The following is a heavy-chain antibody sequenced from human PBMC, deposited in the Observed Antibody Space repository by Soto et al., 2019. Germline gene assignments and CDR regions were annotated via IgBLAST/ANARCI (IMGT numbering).Heavy chain of an antibody. D-gene: IGHD5-12*01. CDR3: AKDLWAEMATIQGY. CDR1: GFTFSSYA. CDR2: ISGSGGST. Sequence: VGSLRLSCAASGFTFSSYAMSWVRQAPGKGLEWVSAISGSGGSTYYADSVKGRFTISRDNSKNTLYLQMNSLRAEDTAVYYCAKDLWAEMATIQGYWGQGTLVTVSS. J-gene: IGHJ4*02. V-gene: IGHV3-23*01.